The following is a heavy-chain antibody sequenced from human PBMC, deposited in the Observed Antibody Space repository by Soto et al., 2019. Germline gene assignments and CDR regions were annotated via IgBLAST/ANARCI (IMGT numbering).Heavy chain of an antibody. D-gene: IGHD5-12*01. J-gene: IGHJ3*02. CDR2: INPSGGST. CDR3: ARVRDGYTKAPDAFDI. V-gene: IGHV1-46*01. CDR1: GYTFTSYY. Sequence: ASVKVSCKASGYTFTSYYMHWVRQAPGQGLEWMGIINPSGGSTSYAQKFQGRVTMTRDTSTSTVYMELSSLRSEDTAVYYCARVRDGYTKAPDAFDIWGQGTMVTV.